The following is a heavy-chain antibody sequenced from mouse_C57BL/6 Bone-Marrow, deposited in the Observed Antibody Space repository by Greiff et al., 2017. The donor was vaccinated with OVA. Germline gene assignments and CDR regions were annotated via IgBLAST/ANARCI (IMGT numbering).Heavy chain of an antibody. CDR1: GFTFSDYG. D-gene: IGHD1-1*01. V-gene: IGHV5-17*01. J-gene: IGHJ1*03. CDR2: ISSGSSTI. CDR3: ARRLLRGYFDV. Sequence: EVKVVESGGGLVKPGGSLKLSCAASGFTFSDYGMHWVRQAPEKGLEWVAYISSGSSTIYYADTVKGRFTISRDNAKNTLFLQMTSLRSEDTAMYYCARRLLRGYFDVWGTGTTVTVSS.